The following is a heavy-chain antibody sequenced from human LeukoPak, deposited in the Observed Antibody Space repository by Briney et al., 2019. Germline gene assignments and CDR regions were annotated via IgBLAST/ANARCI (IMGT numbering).Heavy chain of an antibody. CDR1: GFTFSSYS. J-gene: IGHJ4*02. V-gene: IGHV3-21*01. Sequence: GGSLRLSCAASGFTFSSYSMNWVRQAPGKGLEWVSSIGSSSSYIYYADSVKGRFTISRDNAKNSLFLQMNSLRAEDTAVYYCARDLSGTRSYWGQGTLVTVSS. D-gene: IGHD3-10*01. CDR2: IGSSSSYI. CDR3: ARDLSGTRSY.